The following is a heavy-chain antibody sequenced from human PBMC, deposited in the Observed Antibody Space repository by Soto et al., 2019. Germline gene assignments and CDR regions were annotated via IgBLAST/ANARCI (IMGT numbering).Heavy chain of an antibody. J-gene: IGHJ5*02. CDR1: GYTFTSYA. CDR2: INAGNGNT. V-gene: IGHV1-3*01. Sequence: GASVKVSCKASGYTFTSYAMHWVRQAPGQRLEWMGWINAGNGNTKYSQKFQGRVTITRDTSARTAYMELSSLRSEDTPVYYCARADIVVDSLVDPWGQGTLVTVSS. D-gene: IGHD2-2*01. CDR3: ARADIVVDSLVDP.